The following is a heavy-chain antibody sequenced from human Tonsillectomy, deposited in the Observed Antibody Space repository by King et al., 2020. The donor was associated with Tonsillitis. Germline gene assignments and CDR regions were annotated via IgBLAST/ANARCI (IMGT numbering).Heavy chain of an antibody. Sequence: VQLVESGGGLVQPGGSLRLSCEASGFTVSGNYMTWVRQAPGKGLEWVSVIYSDGSTYYADSVRGRFTISRHNSKNTLYLQMNSLRVEDTAVYYRAMISRSSSPYYYYAMDVWGQGTTVTVSS. CDR1: GFTVSGNY. CDR3: AMISRSSSPYYYYAMDV. J-gene: IGHJ6*02. D-gene: IGHD6-6*01. V-gene: IGHV3-53*04. CDR2: IYSDGST.